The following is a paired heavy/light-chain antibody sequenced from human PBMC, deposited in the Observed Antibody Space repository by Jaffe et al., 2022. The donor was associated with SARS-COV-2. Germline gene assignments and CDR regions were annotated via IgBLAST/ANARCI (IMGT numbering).Heavy chain of an antibody. V-gene: IGHV4-59*08. J-gene: IGHJ5*02. CDR3: ARHERGYSYGYSRSPFDP. CDR2: IYYSGST. D-gene: IGHD5-18*01. CDR1: GGSISSYY. Sequence: QVQLQESGPGLVKPSETLSLTCTVSGGSISSYYWSWIRQPPGKGLEWIGYIYYSGSTNYNPSLKSRVTISVDTSKNQFSLKLSSVTAADTAVYYCARHERGYSYGYSRSPFDPWGQGTLVTVSS.
Light chain of an antibody. CDR1: QSVSSSY. V-gene: IGKV3-20*01. CDR2: GAS. CDR3: QQYGSSPPNT. J-gene: IGKJ2*01. Sequence: EIVLTQSPGTLSLSPGERATLSCRASQSVSSSYLAWYQQKPGQAPRLLIYGASSRATGIPDRFSGSGSGTDFTLTISRLEPEDFAVYYCQQYGSSPPNTFGQGTKLEIK.